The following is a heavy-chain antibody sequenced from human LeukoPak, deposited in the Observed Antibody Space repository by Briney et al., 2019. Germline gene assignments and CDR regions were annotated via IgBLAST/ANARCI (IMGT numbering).Heavy chain of an antibody. CDR2: ISGSGSST. D-gene: IGHD2-15*01. Sequence: PGGSLRLSCAASGFTISSYAMSWVRQAPGKGLEWVSVISGSGSSTYYADSVKGRFTISRDNSKNTLYLQMNSLRAEDTAVYYCAKDAQCSGGSCYPFHYWGQGTLVTVSS. CDR3: AKDAQCSGGSCYPFHY. J-gene: IGHJ4*02. CDR1: GFTISSYA. V-gene: IGHV3-23*01.